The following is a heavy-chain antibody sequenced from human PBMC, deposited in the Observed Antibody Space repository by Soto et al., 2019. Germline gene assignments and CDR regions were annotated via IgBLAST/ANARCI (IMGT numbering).Heavy chain of an antibody. Sequence: PGGSLRLSCEASGFIFKRYGMSWVRQAAGKGLEWVAGIGGDNATYYSDSVRGRFTISRDNSKNTVYLQMDYLRVEDAAIYYCAKSSRYSGYDWDQGTVVTVSS. CDR3: AKSSRYSGYD. CDR2: IGGDNAT. J-gene: IGHJ4*02. CDR1: GFIFKRYG. D-gene: IGHD5-18*01. V-gene: IGHV3-23*01.